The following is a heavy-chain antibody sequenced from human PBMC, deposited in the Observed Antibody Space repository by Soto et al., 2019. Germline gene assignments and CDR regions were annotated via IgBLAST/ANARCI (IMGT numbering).Heavy chain of an antibody. J-gene: IGHJ4*02. Sequence: KPSETLSLTCIVSGESISSSSYYWGCIRQPPGKGLEWIGSIYYSGRTYYNPSFKSRVTISIDTSKNQFSLKLSSVTATDTAVYYCARQRTTVVTQAYFDHWGQGALVTVSS. CDR3: ARQRTTVVTQAYFDH. V-gene: IGHV4-39*01. CDR1: GESISSSSYY. D-gene: IGHD2-21*02. CDR2: IYYSGRT.